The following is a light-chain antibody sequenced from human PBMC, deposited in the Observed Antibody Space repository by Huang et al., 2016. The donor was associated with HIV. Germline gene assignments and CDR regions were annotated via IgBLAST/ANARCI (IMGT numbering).Light chain of an antibody. CDR1: QSVSSY. CDR2: DAS. J-gene: IGKJ2*01. V-gene: IGKV3-11*01. CDR3: QQRSNWPPT. Sequence: EIVLTQSPATLSLSPGESATLSCRASQSVSSYLAWYQQKPGQAPRLLIYDASNRATGIPARFSGSGSVTDLTLTISSLEPEDFAVYYCQQRSNWPPTFGQGTKLEIK.